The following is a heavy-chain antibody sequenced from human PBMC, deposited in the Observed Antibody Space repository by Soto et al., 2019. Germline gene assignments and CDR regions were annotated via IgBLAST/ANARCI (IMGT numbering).Heavy chain of an antibody. Sequence: SETLSLTCTVSGAPITINYWSWIRQAPGKGLEWIGYIYYSGSTTYNPSLKSRVTMSADTSKDQFSLKLSSVTAADTAVYYCARGGGAAAAREFDYWGQGTLVTVSS. CDR3: ARGGGAAAAREFDY. J-gene: IGHJ4*02. CDR1: GAPITINY. CDR2: IYYSGST. V-gene: IGHV4-59*12. D-gene: IGHD6-13*01.